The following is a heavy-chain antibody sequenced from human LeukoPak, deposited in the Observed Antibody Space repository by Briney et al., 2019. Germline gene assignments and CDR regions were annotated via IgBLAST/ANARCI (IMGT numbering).Heavy chain of an antibody. Sequence: SETLSLTCTVSGGSISSYYWSWIRQPAGKGLEWIGRIYTSGSTNYNPSLKSRVTMSVDTSKNQFSLKLSSVTAADTAVYYCARENLSGYDPRIDYWGQGTLVTVSS. CDR3: ARENLSGYDPRIDY. CDR1: GGSISSYY. CDR2: IYTSGST. V-gene: IGHV4-4*07. J-gene: IGHJ4*02. D-gene: IGHD5-12*01.